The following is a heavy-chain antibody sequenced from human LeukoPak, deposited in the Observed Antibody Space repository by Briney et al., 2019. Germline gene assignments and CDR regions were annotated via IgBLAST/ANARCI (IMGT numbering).Heavy chain of an antibody. CDR3: ARDSGHPSSFDY. Sequence: SVKVSCKASGGTFSSYAISWVRQAPGQGLEWMGRTIPIFGTANYAQKFQGRVTITTDESTSTAYMELSSLRSEDTAVYYCARDSGHPSSFDYWGQGTLVTVSS. CDR1: GGTFSSYA. CDR2: TIPIFGTA. J-gene: IGHJ4*02. V-gene: IGHV1-69*05. D-gene: IGHD5-12*01.